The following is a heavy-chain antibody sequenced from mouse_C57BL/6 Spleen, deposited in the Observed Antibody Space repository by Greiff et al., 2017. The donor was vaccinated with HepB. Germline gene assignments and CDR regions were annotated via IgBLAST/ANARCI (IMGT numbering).Heavy chain of an antibody. CDR1: GFSFTSYG. Sequence: VQLQQSGPGLVQPSQSLSITCTVSGFSFTSYGVHWVRQSPGKGLEWLGVIWRGGSTDYNAAFMSRLSIHKDNSKSQVFFKMNSLQADDTAIYYCAKNDYDDGGNYYAMDYWGQGTSVTVSS. CDR3: AKNDYDDGGNYYAMDY. CDR2: IWRGGST. J-gene: IGHJ4*01. D-gene: IGHD2-4*01. V-gene: IGHV2-5*01.